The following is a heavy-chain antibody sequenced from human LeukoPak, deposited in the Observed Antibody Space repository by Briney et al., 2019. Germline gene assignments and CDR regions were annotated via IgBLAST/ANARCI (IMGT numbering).Heavy chain of an antibody. CDR3: ARLSGSSDTGLGMDV. J-gene: IGHJ6*02. Sequence: PGGSLRLSCAASGFTFRSSGMTWVRQAPGKGLEWVANCNSNADLTYYGDSVKGRFSISRDNSKNTLYLQMSSLRAEDTAVYYCARLSGSSDTGLGMDVWGQGTTVTVSS. D-gene: IGHD1-26*01. CDR2: CNSNADLT. V-gene: IGHV3-23*01. CDR1: GFTFRSSG.